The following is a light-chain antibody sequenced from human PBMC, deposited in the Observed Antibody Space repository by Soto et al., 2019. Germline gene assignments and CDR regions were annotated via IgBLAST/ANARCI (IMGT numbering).Light chain of an antibody. CDR1: QSISNY. J-gene: IGKJ3*01. CDR3: QQSYTTLFT. Sequence: DIQMTQSPSSLSASVGDRVTITCRASQSISNYLNWYQQKPGKAPKLLIYAAYSLQSGVPSRFSGSGSGTDFTLTISSLQPEDFATYSCQQSYTTLFTFGPGTNVDIK. CDR2: AAY. V-gene: IGKV1-39*01.